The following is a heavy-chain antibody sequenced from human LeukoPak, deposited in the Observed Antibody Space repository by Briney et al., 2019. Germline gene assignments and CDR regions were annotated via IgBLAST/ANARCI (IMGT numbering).Heavy chain of an antibody. CDR3: AGGGYSYGFSWFDP. J-gene: IGHJ5*02. Sequence: GGSLRLSCAASGFTFGSYSMNWVRQAPGKGLEWVSSISSSSSYIYYADSVKGRFTISRDNAKNSLYLQMNSLRAEDTAVYYCAGGGYSYGFSWFDPWGQGTLVTVSS. CDR1: GFTFGSYS. CDR2: ISSSSSYI. V-gene: IGHV3-21*01. D-gene: IGHD5-18*01.